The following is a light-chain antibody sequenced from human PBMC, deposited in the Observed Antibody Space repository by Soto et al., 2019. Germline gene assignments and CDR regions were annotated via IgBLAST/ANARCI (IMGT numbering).Light chain of an antibody. CDR3: SSYTTNNSPHV. CDR2: EVS. CDR1: SSDVGGFNY. Sequence: QSALTQPASVSGSPGQSITISCTGTSSDVGGFNYVSWYQQYPGKAPKLIIYEVSNRPSGVSSRFSGSKSGNTASLIISGLHAEDEADYYCSSYTTNNSPHVFGAGTKVTVL. J-gene: IGLJ1*01. V-gene: IGLV2-14*01.